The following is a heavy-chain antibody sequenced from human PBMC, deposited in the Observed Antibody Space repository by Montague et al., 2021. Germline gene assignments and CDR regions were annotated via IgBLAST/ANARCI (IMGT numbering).Heavy chain of an antibody. CDR3: VKDSGYFYYMDV. Sequence: SLKLSCAASGFTFSSYAMSWVRQAPGKGLEWVSAISGSGGSTYYADSVKGRFTISRDNSENTLHLQMNSLRAEDTAVYYCVKDSGYFYYMDVWGKGPRSPSP. CDR1: GFTFSSYA. CDR2: ISGSGGST. J-gene: IGHJ6*03. V-gene: IGHV3-23*01. D-gene: IGHD3-10*01.